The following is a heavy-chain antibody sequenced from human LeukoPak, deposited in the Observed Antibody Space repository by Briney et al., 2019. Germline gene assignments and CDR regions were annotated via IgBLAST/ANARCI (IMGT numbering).Heavy chain of an antibody. Sequence: PSETLSLICTVSGGSIGTYYWSWVRQSPGTGLEWIGYIYVTGTRYNPYLQSRVTISVDRSRNQFFLKMTSVTAADTAVYYCARHIGGGIEDMDVWGRGTKVTVSS. CDR3: ARHIGGGIEDMDV. CDR2: IYVTGT. CDR1: GGSIGTYY. J-gene: IGHJ6*03. D-gene: IGHD3-16*02. V-gene: IGHV4-59*08.